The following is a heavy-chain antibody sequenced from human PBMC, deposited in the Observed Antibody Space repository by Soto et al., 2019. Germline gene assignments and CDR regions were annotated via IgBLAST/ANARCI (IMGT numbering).Heavy chain of an antibody. J-gene: IGHJ5*02. V-gene: IGHV4-34*01. D-gene: IGHD1-1*01. CDR3: VRDGTKTLRDWFDP. CDR2: INHSGNT. CDR1: GASLSDNY. Sequence: SETLSLTCAVYGASLSDNYCNWLRQPPGKGLEWIGEINHSGNTNYNPSLRSRVTISIDTSKNQLSLNLRSVSAADTAVYYCVRDGTKTLRDWFDPWGQGISVTVSS.